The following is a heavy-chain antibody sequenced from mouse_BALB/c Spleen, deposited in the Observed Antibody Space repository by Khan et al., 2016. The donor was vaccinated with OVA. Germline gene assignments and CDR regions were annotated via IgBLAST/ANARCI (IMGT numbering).Heavy chain of an antibody. D-gene: IGHD2-4*01. CDR3: AKGDYDGFAY. J-gene: IGHJ3*01. CDR1: GYSITSGYS. V-gene: IGHV3-1*02. CDR2: IHYSVST. Sequence: VQLKESGPDLVKPSQSLSLTCTVTGYSITSGYSWHWIRQFPGNKLEWMGYIHYSVSTNYNPSLTSRISITRDTSKNQFFLQLSSVTTEDTATYYCAKGDYDGFAYWGQGTLVTVSA.